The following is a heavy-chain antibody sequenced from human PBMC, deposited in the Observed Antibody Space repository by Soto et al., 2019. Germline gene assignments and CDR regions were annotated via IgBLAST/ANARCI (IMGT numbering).Heavy chain of an antibody. D-gene: IGHD1-7*01. V-gene: IGHV2-5*01. J-gene: IGHJ5*02. Sequence: SGPTLLNPTQPLTLTCTVSGFSLITIGVVVCCILQPPGKALEWLALIYWNDDKRYSPSLKSRLTITKDTSKNRVVLTMTNMDPVDTATYYCAHRRVTGTTSWFDPWGQGTLVTVSS. CDR3: AHRRVTGTTSWFDP. CDR2: IYWNDDK. CDR1: GFSLITIGVV.